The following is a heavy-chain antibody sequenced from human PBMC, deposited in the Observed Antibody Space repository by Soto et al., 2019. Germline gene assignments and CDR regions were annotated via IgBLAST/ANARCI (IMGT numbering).Heavy chain of an antibody. CDR3: AITYCRDNSCPRDFDF. CDR2: LIPILDMA. J-gene: IGHJ4*02. D-gene: IGHD2-21*01. Sequence: QVQVVQSGAEVKKPESSVKVSCKPSGGTFNTYTVNWVRLAPGRGLEWMGRLIPILDMANYAQKFQDRVTITADRSTFTAYMELNSLTSDDTAVYYCAITYCRDNSCPRDFDFWGPGTRVTVSS. CDR1: GGTFNTYT. V-gene: IGHV1-69*02.